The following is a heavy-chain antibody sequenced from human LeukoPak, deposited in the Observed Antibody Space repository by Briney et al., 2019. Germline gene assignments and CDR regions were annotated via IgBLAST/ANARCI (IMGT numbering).Heavy chain of an antibody. CDR2: IYYSGST. Sequence: SETLSLTCTVSGGSISSGDYYWSWIRQPPGKGLEWIGYIYYSGSTYYNPSLKSRVTISVDTFKNQFSLKLSSVTAADTAVYYCALYDFWSGYYRRGEFNNWFDPWGQGTLVTVSS. V-gene: IGHV4-30-4*01. J-gene: IGHJ5*02. CDR1: GGSISSGDYY. D-gene: IGHD3-3*01. CDR3: ALYDFWSGYYRRGEFNNWFDP.